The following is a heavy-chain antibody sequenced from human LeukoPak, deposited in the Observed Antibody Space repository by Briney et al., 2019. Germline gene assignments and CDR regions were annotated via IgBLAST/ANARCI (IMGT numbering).Heavy chain of an antibody. CDR2: ISYDGSNK. CDR1: GFTFSSYA. CDR3: ARDWSWVTMDDY. J-gene: IGHJ4*02. V-gene: IGHV3-30-3*01. Sequence: GGSLRLSCAASGFTFSSYAMHWVRQAPGKGLEWVAVISYDGSNKYYADSVKGRFTISRDNSKNTLYLQMNSLRAEDTAVYYCARDWSWVTMDDYWGQGTLVTVSS. D-gene: IGHD3-10*01.